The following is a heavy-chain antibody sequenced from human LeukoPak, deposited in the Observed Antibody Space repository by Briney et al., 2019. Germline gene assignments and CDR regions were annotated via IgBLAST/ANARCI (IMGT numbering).Heavy chain of an antibody. D-gene: IGHD3-9*01. Sequence: GRSLRLSCAASGLTFSSYGMHWVRQAPGKGLEWVAVISYDGSNKYYADSVKGRFTISRDNSKNTLYLQMNSLRAGDTAVYYCAKAPAGLRYFDWLALNGMDVWGKGTTVTVSS. CDR1: GLTFSSYG. V-gene: IGHV3-30*18. CDR3: AKAPAGLRYFDWLALNGMDV. CDR2: ISYDGSNK. J-gene: IGHJ6*04.